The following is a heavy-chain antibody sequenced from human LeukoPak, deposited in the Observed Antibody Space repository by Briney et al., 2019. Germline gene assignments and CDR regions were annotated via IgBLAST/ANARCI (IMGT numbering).Heavy chain of an antibody. CDR1: GYTFTDYY. Sequence: ASVTVSFRAAGYTFTDYYMQWVGQGRGKGIERKGGFDPEDGETIYAQKFQGRVTMTEDTSTDTAYMELSSLRSEDTAVYYCASNRGIAAAGNWYFDLWGRGTLVTVSS. CDR3: ASNRGIAAAGNWYFDL. J-gene: IGHJ2*01. CDR2: FDPEDGET. D-gene: IGHD6-13*01. V-gene: IGHV1-24*01.